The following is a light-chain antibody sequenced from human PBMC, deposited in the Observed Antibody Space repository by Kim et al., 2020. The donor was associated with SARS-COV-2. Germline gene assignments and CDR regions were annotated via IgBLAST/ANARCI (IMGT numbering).Light chain of an antibody. V-gene: IGLV3-19*01. CDR3: NSRGSNDNVL. CDR2: GKN. Sequence: VALGQTVRITCQGDSLRSYYATWYQQKPGQAPIVVIYGKNNRPSGIPDRFSGSSSGDTASLIITGTQAGDEADYYCNSRGSNDNVLFGGGTQLTVL. CDR1: SLRSYY. J-gene: IGLJ2*01.